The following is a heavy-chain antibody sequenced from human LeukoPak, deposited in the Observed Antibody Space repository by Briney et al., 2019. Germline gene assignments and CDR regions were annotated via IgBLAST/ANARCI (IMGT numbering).Heavy chain of an antibody. CDR1: GGSISSSSYY. CDR3: ARVGGYSYGPQYYYYYYYMDV. D-gene: IGHD5-18*01. J-gene: IGHJ6*03. V-gene: IGHV4-61*05. Sequence: SETLSLTCTVSGGSISSSSYYWGWIRQPPGKGLEWIGYIYYSGSTNYNPSLKSRVTISVDTSKNQFSLKLSSVTAADTAVYYCARVGGYSYGPQYYYYYYYMDVWGKGTTVTVSS. CDR2: IYYSGST.